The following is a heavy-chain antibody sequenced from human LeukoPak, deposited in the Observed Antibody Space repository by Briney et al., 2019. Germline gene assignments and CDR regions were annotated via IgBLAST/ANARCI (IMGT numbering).Heavy chain of an antibody. V-gene: IGHV3-23*01. CDR1: GFTFSSYA. CDR2: ISGSGGST. CDR3: AKGGYYGSGSYNDY. J-gene: IGHJ4*02. D-gene: IGHD3-10*01. Sequence: GGSLRLSCAASGFTFSSYAMSWVRQAPGKGLGWVSAISGSGGSTYYADSVKGRFTISRDNSKNTLYLQMNSLRAEDTAVYYCAKGGYYGSGSYNDYWGQGILVTVSS.